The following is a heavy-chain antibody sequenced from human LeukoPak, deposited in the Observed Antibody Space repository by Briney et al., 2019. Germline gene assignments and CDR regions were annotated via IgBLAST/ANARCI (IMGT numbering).Heavy chain of an antibody. D-gene: IGHD3-10*01. V-gene: IGHV4-59*12. CDR1: GGYLSAYY. CDR2: IFTRST. Sequence: SETLSLTCAVSGGYLSAYYWNWIRQPPGKGREWIGYIFTRSTTYNPSLKSRVTISVDTSKNQFSLKLSSVTAADTAVYYCARARPRVLDYWGQGTLVTVSS. J-gene: IGHJ4*02. CDR3: ARARPRVLDY.